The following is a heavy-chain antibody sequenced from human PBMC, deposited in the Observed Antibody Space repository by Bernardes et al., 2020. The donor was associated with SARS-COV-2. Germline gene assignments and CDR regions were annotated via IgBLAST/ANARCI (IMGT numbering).Heavy chain of an antibody. CDR2: IYYSGST. J-gene: IGHJ4*02. V-gene: IGHV4-59*01. CDR1: GGSISSYY. CDR3: ASSSSRDGYNRRLDY. Sequence: SETLSLTCTVSGGSISSYYWSWIRQPPGKGLEWIGYIYYSGSTNYNPSLKSRVTISVDTSKNQFSLKLSSVTAADTAVYYCASSSSRDGYNRRLDYWGQGTLVTVSS. D-gene: IGHD5-12*01.